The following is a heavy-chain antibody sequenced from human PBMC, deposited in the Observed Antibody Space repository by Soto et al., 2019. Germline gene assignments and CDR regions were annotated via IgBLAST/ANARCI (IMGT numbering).Heavy chain of an antibody. D-gene: IGHD5-18*01. Sequence: GASVKVSCKVSGYTLTELSMHWVRQAPGKGLEWMGGFDPEDGETIYAQKFQGRVTMTEDTSTDTAYMELSSLRSEDTAVYYCATINKGRGYSYGYDSYYGMDVWGQGTTVTVSS. CDR3: ATINKGRGYSYGYDSYYGMDV. CDR1: GYTLTELS. V-gene: IGHV1-24*01. J-gene: IGHJ6*02. CDR2: FDPEDGET.